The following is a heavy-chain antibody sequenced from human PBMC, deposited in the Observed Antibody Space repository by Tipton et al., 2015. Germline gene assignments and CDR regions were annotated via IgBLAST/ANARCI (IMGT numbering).Heavy chain of an antibody. CDR2: IQYSGST. J-gene: IGHJ4*02. CDR3: ARARGRHGGLFDS. Sequence: TLSLTCSVSSDSNSKYDWSWIRQPPGKELEWIGYIQYSGSTNYNPSLKSRVTISVDTSKTQFSLKMSSVTASDTAVYYCARARGRHGGLFDSWGQGILVTVSS. D-gene: IGHD4-23*01. CDR1: SDSNSKYD. V-gene: IGHV4-59*01.